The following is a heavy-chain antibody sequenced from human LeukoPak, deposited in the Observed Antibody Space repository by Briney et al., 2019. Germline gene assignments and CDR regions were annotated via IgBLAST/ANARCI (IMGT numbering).Heavy chain of an antibody. CDR1: GGTFSSYA. D-gene: IGHD3-22*01. CDR2: IGAYNGNT. V-gene: IGHV1-18*03. Sequence: GASVKVSCKASGGTFSSYAISWVRQAPGQGLEWMGWIGAYNGNTNYAQKLQGRVTMTTDTSTSTAYMELRSLRSDDMAVYYCARAPYDSSGYYRDYWGQGTLVTVSS. CDR3: ARAPYDSSGYYRDY. J-gene: IGHJ4*02.